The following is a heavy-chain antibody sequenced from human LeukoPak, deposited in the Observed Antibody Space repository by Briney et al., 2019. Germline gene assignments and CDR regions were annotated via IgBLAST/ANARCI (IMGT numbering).Heavy chain of an antibody. CDR2: IIPIFGTA. CDR1: GGTFISYA. CDR3: AREVGYCTNGVCYIDY. J-gene: IGHJ4*02. D-gene: IGHD2-8*01. Sequence: SVKVSCKASGGTFISYAISWVRRAPGQGLEWMGRIIPIFGTANYAQKFQGRVTITTDESTSTAYMELSSLRSEDTAVYYCAREVGYCTNGVCYIDYWGQGTLVTVSS. V-gene: IGHV1-69*05.